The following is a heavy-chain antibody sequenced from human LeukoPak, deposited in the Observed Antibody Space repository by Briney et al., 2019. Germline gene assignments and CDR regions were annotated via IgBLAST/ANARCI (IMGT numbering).Heavy chain of an antibody. CDR3: ARGLGIAAAGTGGGDY. CDR2: ISSSSSYI. D-gene: IGHD6-13*01. V-gene: IGHV3-21*01. Sequence: PGGSLRLSCAASGFTFSTYAMAWVRQAPGKGLEWVSSISSSSSYIYYADSVKGRFTISRDNAKNSLYLQMNSLRAEDTAVYYCARGLGIAAAGTGGGDYWGQGTLVTVSS. J-gene: IGHJ4*02. CDR1: GFTFSTYA.